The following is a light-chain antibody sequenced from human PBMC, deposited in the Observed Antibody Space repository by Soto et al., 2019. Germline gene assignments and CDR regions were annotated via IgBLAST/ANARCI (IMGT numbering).Light chain of an antibody. V-gene: IGLV2-14*01. CDR3: SSYTSSTIYV. CDR2: EVS. J-gene: IGLJ1*01. Sequence: QSALTQPAYVSGSPGQSITISCTGTSSDVGGYDYVSWYQQHPGKAPKLMIYEVSNRPSGVSNRFSGSTFGNTASRTISGLQAEDEADYYCSSYTSSTIYVFGTGTKVTVL. CDR1: SSDVGGYDY.